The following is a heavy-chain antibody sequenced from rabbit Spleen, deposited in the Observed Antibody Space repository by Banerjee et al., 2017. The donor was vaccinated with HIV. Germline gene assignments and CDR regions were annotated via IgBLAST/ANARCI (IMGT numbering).Heavy chain of an antibody. D-gene: IGHD1-1*01. Sequence: QEQLVESGGGLVQPEGSLKLSCTASGFSFSDKAVMCWVRQAPGKGLEWIACINAITGRAVYASWAKGRFTFSKTSSTTVTLQVTSLTAADTATYFCARDLDDVIGWNFNLWGPGTLVTVS. J-gene: IGHJ4*01. CDR3: ARDLDDVIGWNFNL. CDR1: GFSFSDKAV. CDR2: INAITGRA. V-gene: IGHV1S45*01.